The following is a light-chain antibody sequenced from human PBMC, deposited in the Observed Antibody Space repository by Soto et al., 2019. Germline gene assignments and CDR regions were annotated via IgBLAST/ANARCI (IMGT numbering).Light chain of an antibody. CDR1: QAISTY. V-gene: IGKV1-33*01. J-gene: IGKJ4*01. CDR2: DAY. CDR3: QHYDDLPLT. Sequence: DIQMTQSPSSLSASVGDRVTITCQASQAISTYLNWYQQKPGKAPKLLIYDAYDLAPGVPSRFTGSGSGTHFSLTIRSLQPEDVATYYCQHYDDLPLTFGGGTTVDIK.